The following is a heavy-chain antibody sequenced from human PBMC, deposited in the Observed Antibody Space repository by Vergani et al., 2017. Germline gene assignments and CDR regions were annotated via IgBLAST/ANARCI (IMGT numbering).Heavy chain of an antibody. Sequence: QVQLQESGPGLVKPSQTLSLTCTVSGGSISSGSYYWSWIRQPAGKGLEWIGRIYTSGSTNYNPSLKSRVTISVDTSKNQFSLKLSSVTAADTAVYYCARGLAIFGPGGYYMDVWGKGTTVTVSS. CDR3: ARGLAIFGPGGYYMDV. CDR2: IYTSGST. V-gene: IGHV4-61*02. J-gene: IGHJ6*03. D-gene: IGHD3-3*01. CDR1: GGSISSGSYY.